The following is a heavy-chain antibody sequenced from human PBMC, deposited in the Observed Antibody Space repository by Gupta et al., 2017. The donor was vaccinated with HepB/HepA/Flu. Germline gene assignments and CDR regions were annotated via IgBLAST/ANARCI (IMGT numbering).Heavy chain of an antibody. CDR3: AISTRSSSSDY. Sequence: EVQLVESAGGLVLPGGYLRLPCAASGVIFGNLWMNWVRQAPGKGLELVANIKQDGSEKNYVDSVRGRFTISRDNAKNLLYLQMNSLRAEDTAVFYCAISTRSSSSDYWGQGALVTVSS. J-gene: IGHJ4*02. CDR2: IKQDGSEK. V-gene: IGHV3-7*01. CDR1: GVIFGNLW. D-gene: IGHD6-13*01.